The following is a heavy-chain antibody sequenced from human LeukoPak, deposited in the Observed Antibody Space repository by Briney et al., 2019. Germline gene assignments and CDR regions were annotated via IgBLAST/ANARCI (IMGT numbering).Heavy chain of an antibody. J-gene: IGHJ4*02. Sequence: SETLSLTCAVSGGSISSGGYSWSWIRQPPGKGLEWIGYIYHSGSTYYSPSLKSRVTISVDRSKNQFSLKLSSVTAADTAVYYCARGTGPMDYWGQGTLVTVSS. D-gene: IGHD1-1*01. CDR2: IYHSGST. CDR3: ARGTGPMDY. V-gene: IGHV4-30-2*01. CDR1: GGSISSGGYS.